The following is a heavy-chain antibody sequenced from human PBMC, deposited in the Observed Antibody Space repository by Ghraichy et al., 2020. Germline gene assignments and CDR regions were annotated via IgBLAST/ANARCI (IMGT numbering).Heavy chain of an antibody. J-gene: IGHJ4*02. CDR3: AKTSYDYVWGSYRPPTGGDY. Sequence: GGSLRLSCAASGFTFSSYAMSWVRQAPGKGLEWVSAISGSGGSTYYADSVKGRFTISRDNSKNTLYLQMNSLRAEDTAVYYCAKTSYDYVWGSYRPPTGGDYWGQGTLVTVSS. CDR1: GFTFSSYA. CDR2: ISGSGGST. V-gene: IGHV3-23*01. D-gene: IGHD3-16*02.